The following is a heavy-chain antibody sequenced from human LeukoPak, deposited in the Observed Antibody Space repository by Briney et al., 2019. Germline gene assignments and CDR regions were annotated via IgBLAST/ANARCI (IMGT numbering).Heavy chain of an antibody. V-gene: IGHV3-21*01. CDR1: GFTFSHYT. CDR3: ARVMMGATVTTFHYYCMDV. D-gene: IGHD4-11*01. Sequence: GGSLRLSCAACGFTFSHYTIGWVRQAPGKGLERVASTTSSSSHIYYADSVKGRFTISRDNAKNEVYLQMNSLRGEDTAIYYCARVMMGATVTTFHYYCMDVWGVGTAVTVSS. CDR2: TTSSSSHI. J-gene: IGHJ6*03.